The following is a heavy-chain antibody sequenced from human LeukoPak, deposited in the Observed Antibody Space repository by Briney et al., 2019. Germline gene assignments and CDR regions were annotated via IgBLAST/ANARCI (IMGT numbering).Heavy chain of an antibody. CDR1: GGSFSGYY. CDR2: INHSGST. V-gene: IGHV4-34*01. Sequence: PSETLSLTCAVYGGSFSGYYWSWIRQPPGKGLEWIGEINHSGSTNYNPSLKSRVTISVDTSKNQFSLKLSSVTAADTAVYYCASSQRYQLLEGRWFDPRGQGTLVTVSS. D-gene: IGHD2-2*01. CDR3: ASSQRYQLLEGRWFDP. J-gene: IGHJ5*02.